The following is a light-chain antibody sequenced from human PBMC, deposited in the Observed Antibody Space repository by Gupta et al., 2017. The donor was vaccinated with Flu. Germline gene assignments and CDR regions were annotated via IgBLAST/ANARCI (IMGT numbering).Light chain of an antibody. Sequence: ERGALSCRASQSVSGSFLAWYQQKPGQAPRLLIYGTSNRATGIPDRFSGSGSGTDFTLTISRLEPEDFAVYYCHQYDASPWTFGQGTKVEVK. J-gene: IGKJ1*01. CDR3: HQYDASPWT. CDR2: GTS. CDR1: QSVSGSF. V-gene: IGKV3-20*01.